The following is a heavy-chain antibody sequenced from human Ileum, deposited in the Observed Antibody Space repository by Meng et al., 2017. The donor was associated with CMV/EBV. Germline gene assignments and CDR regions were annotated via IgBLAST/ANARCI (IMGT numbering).Heavy chain of an antibody. CDR3: ARTPKLYSSSWYGEYFQH. J-gene: IGHJ1*01. CDR1: GGSISSSNW. D-gene: IGHD6-13*01. CDR2: IYHSGST. Sequence: SETLSLTCAVSGGSISSSNWWSRVRQPPGKGLEWIGEIYHSGSTNYNPSLKSRVTISVDKSKNQFSLKLSSVTAADTAVYYCARTPKLYSSSWYGEYFQHWGQGTLVTVSS. V-gene: IGHV4-4*02.